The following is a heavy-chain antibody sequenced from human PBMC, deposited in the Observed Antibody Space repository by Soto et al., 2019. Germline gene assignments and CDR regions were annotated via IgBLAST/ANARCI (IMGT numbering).Heavy chain of an antibody. CDR3: ARDRRDQTIFGMVGYFDL. J-gene: IGHJ2*01. Sequence: QVQLVQSGAEVKKPGSSVKVSCKPSGGSFSSHAVSWVRQAPGQGLEWVGGIVPICGTKNYAEKFQGRVTITADKSTSTVYMDLSSLKSEDTAVYFCARDRRDQTIFGMVGYFDLWGRGTLVSVSS. CDR2: IVPICGTK. D-gene: IGHD3-3*01. V-gene: IGHV1-69*06. CDR1: GGSFSSHA.